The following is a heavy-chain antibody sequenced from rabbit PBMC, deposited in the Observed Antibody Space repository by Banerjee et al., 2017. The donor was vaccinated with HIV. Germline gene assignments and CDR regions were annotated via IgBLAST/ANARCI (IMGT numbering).Heavy chain of an antibody. CDR2: IDGGTGNT. CDR1: GFDFSSAYD. CDR3: ARGAGYVGYGYAFLDYFNL. J-gene: IGHJ4*01. D-gene: IGHD6-1*01. V-gene: IGHV1S40*01. Sequence: QSLEESGGDLVKPGASLTLTCKASGFDFSSAYDMCWVRQAPGKGLEWIASIDGGTGNTGYASWAKGRFTISKTSSTTVTLQMTSLTAADTATYFCARGAGYVGYGYAFLDYFNLWGPGTLVTVS.